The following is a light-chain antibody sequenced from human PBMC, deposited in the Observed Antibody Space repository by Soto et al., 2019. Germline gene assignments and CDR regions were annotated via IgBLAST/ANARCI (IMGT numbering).Light chain of an antibody. CDR1: QSVRSNY. J-gene: IGKJ2*03. CDR3: QQYGSSPPYS. V-gene: IGKV3-20*01. CDR2: DAS. Sequence: EIVLTQSPGTLSLSPGERATLSCRASQSVRSNYLAWYQQQPGQAPRLLIYDASSRATGIPDRFSGSGSGTDFTITISRLEPEDFAVYFCQQYGSSPPYSFGQGTKVDI.